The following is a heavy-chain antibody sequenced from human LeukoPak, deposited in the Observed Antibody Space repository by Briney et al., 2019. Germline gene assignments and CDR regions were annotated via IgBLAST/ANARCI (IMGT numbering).Heavy chain of an antibody. CDR2: ISGSGDST. V-gene: IGHV3-23*01. Sequence: GGSLRLSCAASGFTFSSDAMSWVRQAPGKGLEWVSAISGSGDSTYYADSVKGRFTISRDNSKNTLFLQMNSLRVEDTALYYCARAYGSSGYFQLPIDYWGQGTLVTVSS. J-gene: IGHJ4*02. D-gene: IGHD3-22*01. CDR3: ARAYGSSGYFQLPIDY. CDR1: GFTFSSDA.